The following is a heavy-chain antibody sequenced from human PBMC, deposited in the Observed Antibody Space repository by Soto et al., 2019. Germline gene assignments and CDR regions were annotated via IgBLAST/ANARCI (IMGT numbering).Heavy chain of an antibody. Sequence: QLQLQESGSGLVKTSQTLSLTCALSGGSIGGVGYSWSWIRQPPGGGLEWIGYMYHSGTFLKSPSLKTRLTMSLDMSKNQFSLTLNSMTAADTAVYYCARAQFYSGSGNYNNLMFDAWGQGIQVTVSS. D-gene: IGHD3-10*01. V-gene: IGHV4-30-2*01. CDR1: GGSIGGVGYS. CDR3: ARAQFYSGSGNYNNLMFDA. J-gene: IGHJ5*02. CDR2: MYHSGTF.